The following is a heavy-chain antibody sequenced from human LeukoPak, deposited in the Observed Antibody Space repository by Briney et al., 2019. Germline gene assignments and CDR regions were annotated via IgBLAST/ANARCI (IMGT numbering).Heavy chain of an antibody. J-gene: IGHJ6*02. Sequence: KPSETLSLTCTVSGGSISSYYWSWIRQPAGKGLEWIGRIYTSGSTNYNPSLKSRVTMSVDTSKNQFSLRLSSVTAADTAVYYCARVGGGQWGGYDFWSGYYTGYYYYYGMDVWGQGTTVTVSS. CDR2: IYTSGST. D-gene: IGHD3-3*01. CDR3: ARVGGGQWGGYDFWSGYYTGYYYYYGMDV. CDR1: GGSISSYY. V-gene: IGHV4-4*07.